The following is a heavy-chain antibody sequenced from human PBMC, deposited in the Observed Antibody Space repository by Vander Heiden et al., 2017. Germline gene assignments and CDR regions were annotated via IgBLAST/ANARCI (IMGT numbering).Heavy chain of an antibody. CDR1: GFSFSNYD. Sequence: EVQLVESGGGLVQPGGSLRLSCAASGFSFSNYDMHWVRQVTGKGLEWVSAVDTAGDTLYPASVKGRFTISREDATNSLYLQMNSLRAGDTAVYYCARVRWGSYESWGQGTLVTVSS. V-gene: IGHV3-13*01. CDR2: VDTAGDT. CDR3: ARVRWGSYES. D-gene: IGHD7-27*01. J-gene: IGHJ5*02.